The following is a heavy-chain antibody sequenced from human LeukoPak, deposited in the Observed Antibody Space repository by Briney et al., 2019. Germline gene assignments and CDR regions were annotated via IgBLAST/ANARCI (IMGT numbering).Heavy chain of an antibody. CDR3: ARRLGGAEYFQH. V-gene: IGHV4-39*01. D-gene: IGHD3-16*01. CDR2: IYYSGST. CDR1: GGSISSSSYY. J-gene: IGHJ1*01. Sequence: ETLSLTCTVSGGSISSSSYYWGWIRQPPGKGLEWIGSIYYSGSTYYNPSLKSRVTISVDTSKNQFSLKLSSVTASDTAVYYCARRLGGAEYFQHWGQGTLVTVSS.